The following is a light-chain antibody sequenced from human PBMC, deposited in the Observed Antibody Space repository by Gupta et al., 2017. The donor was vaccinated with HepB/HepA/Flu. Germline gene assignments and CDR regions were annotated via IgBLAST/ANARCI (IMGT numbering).Light chain of an antibody. V-gene: IGLV1-51*02. CDR1: GPNIGTNY. J-gene: IGLJ1*01. CDR3: GTWDNSRSGYV. Sequence: QSVLTPPPSVSAAPGQKVTISCSGSGPNIGTNYVSWYQQRPGTAPKYLMYENNKRPSGIPARFSGSKSGTSATLDITGLQTGDEADYYCGTWDNSRSGYVFGTGTKVTVL. CDR2: ENN.